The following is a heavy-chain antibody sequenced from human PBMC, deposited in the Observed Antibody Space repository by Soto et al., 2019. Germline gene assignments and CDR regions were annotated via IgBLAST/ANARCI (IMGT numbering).Heavy chain of an antibody. D-gene: IGHD3-16*02. J-gene: IGHJ3*02. V-gene: IGHV1-8*01. Sequence: ASVKVSCKASGYTFTSYDINWVRQATGQGLEWMGWMNPNSGNTGYAQKFQGRVTMTRNTSISTAYMGLGSLGFEDTAGYYWATGEQRADDYDYIWGSYRLDDAFDIWGQGTMVTVSS. CDR3: ATGEQRADDYDYIWGSYRLDDAFDI. CDR2: MNPNSGNT. CDR1: GYTFTSYD.